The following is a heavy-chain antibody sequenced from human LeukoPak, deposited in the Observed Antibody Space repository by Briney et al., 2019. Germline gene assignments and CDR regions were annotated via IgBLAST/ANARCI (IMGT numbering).Heavy chain of an antibody. V-gene: IGHV4-34*01. CDR3: VREDPSEYGSIDY. Sequence: KPSETLSLTCVVYGGSFSGYFWSWIRQPPGKGLEWIGEITPSGSTNYSPSLKSRVSISIDTSKKKLSLRLTSVTAADSAVYYCVREDPSEYGSIDYWGQGTLVTVSS. J-gene: IGHJ4*02. CDR2: ITPSGST. CDR1: GGSFSGYF. D-gene: IGHD3-10*01.